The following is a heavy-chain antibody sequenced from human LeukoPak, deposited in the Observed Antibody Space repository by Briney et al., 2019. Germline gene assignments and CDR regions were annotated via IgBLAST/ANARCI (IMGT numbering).Heavy chain of an antibody. Sequence: PGRSLRLSCAASGFTFANYVTHWVRQAPGKGLEWVAVTSPDEGLKFYGDSVKGRFTISRDNSKNTMYLQMNNLREEDTAVYYCTRALRITMVRGVRPFRYYYMDVWGKGTTVTISS. CDR3: TRALRITMVRGVRPFRYYYMDV. CDR2: TSPDEGLK. CDR1: GFTFANYV. V-gene: IGHV3-30*04. D-gene: IGHD3-10*01. J-gene: IGHJ6*03.